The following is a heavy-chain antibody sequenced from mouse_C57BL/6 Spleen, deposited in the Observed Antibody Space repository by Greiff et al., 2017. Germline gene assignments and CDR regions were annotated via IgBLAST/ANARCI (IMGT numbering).Heavy chain of an antibody. D-gene: IGHD1-1*01. CDR3: ARQSYYYGSSYFDD. CDR1: GFTFSSYG. Sequence: EVKLMESGGDLVKPGGSLKLSCAASGFTFSSYGMSWVRQTPDKRLEWVATISSGGSYTYYPDSVKGRFTISRDNAKNTLYLQMSSLKSEDTAMYYCARQSYYYGSSYFDDWGQGTTLTVSS. CDR2: ISSGGSYT. V-gene: IGHV5-6*01. J-gene: IGHJ2*01.